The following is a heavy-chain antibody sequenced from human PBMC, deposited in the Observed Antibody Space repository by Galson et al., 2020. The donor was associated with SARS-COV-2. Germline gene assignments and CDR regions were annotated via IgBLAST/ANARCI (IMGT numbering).Heavy chain of an antibody. J-gene: IGHJ4*02. CDR1: GGPISDDNYF. CDR2: IYHSGST. V-gene: IGHV4-39*01. Sequence: ETSETLSLTCTLSGGPISDDNYFWGWIRQPPGQGLEWFGSIYHSGSTFYNPSLKTRLTISIDMSKNQFSLKLSSVTAADTAVYYCARVSDDFWSGYYTIDYWGQGTLVTVSS. CDR3: ARVSDDFWSGYYTIDY. D-gene: IGHD3-3*01.